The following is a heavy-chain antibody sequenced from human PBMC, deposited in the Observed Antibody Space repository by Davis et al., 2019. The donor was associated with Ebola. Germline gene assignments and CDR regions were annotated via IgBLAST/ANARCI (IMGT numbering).Heavy chain of an antibody. CDR2: IYYNGRT. CDR3: ARNADSDNYYSDNWFDP. V-gene: IGHV4-59*08. Sequence: PSETLSLTCTVSGGSISGYYWNWIRQPPGKGLEWIGGIYYNGRTNYNPSLRSRVTISVDTPKNQFSLNLSSVTAADTAVYYCARNADSDNYYSDNWFDPWGQGTLVIVSS. J-gene: IGHJ5*02. D-gene: IGHD3-22*01. CDR1: GGSISGYY.